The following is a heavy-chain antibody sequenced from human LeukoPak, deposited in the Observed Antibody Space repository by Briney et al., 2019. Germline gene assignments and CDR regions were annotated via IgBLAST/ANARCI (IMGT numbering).Heavy chain of an antibody. CDR1: GGSISSGDYY. Sequence: KSSQTLSLTCTLSGGSISSGDYYWSWIRQPPGKGLGWIGYIYYSGSTYYNPSLKSRVTISVDTSKNQFSLKLSSVTAADTAVYYCARYSGYDDGYDYWGQGTLVTVSS. CDR2: IYYSGST. D-gene: IGHD5-12*01. CDR3: ARYSGYDDGYDY. J-gene: IGHJ4*02. V-gene: IGHV4-30-4*01.